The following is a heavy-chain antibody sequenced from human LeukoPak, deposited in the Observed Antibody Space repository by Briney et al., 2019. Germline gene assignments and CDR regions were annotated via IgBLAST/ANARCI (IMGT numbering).Heavy chain of an antibody. CDR3: ARDQRLSGSYRNFDY. CDR2: INPSGGST. CDR1: GYTFTSYY. Sequence: APGKVSCKASGYTFTSYYMHWVRQAPGQGLEWMGIINPSGGSTSYEQKFQGRVTMTRDMSTSTVYMELSSLRSEDTAVYYCARDQRLSGSYRNFDYWGQGPLVTVSS. J-gene: IGHJ4*02. D-gene: IGHD1-26*01. V-gene: IGHV1-46*01.